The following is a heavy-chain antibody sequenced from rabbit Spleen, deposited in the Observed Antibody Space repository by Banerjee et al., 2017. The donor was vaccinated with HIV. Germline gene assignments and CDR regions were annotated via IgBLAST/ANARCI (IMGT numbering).Heavy chain of an antibody. V-gene: IGHV1S45*01. D-gene: IGHD1-1*01. CDR3: ARDLVGVIGWNFYL. J-gene: IGHJ4*01. CDR2: IVTGSGST. Sequence: QEQLMESGGGLVQPGASLTLTCTASGLDFSSSYWISWVRQAPGKGLEWIGCIVTGSGSTYYASWAKGRFTISKTSSTTVTLQMTSLTAADRAAYFCARDLVGVIGWNFYLWGPGTLVTVS. CDR1: GLDFSSSYW.